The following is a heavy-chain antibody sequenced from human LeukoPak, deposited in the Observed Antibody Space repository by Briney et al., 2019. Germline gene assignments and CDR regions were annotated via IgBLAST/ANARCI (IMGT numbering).Heavy chain of an antibody. V-gene: IGHV4-59*01. J-gene: IGHJ4*02. D-gene: IGHD5-24*01. CDR3: VRDREMAY. CDR1: GGSISIYY. CDR2: IYQSGST. Sequence: PSETLSLTCTVSGGSISIYYWSWIRQPPGKGLEWIGYIYQSGSTDYNPSLKSRVTMSVDKSKNQFSLNLYSVTAADTAVYYCVRDREMAYWGQGILVTVSS.